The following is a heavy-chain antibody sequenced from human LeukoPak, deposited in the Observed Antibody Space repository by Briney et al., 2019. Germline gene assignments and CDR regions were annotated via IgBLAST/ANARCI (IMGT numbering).Heavy chain of an antibody. J-gene: IGHJ6*04. CDR3: ATDLSYGMDV. V-gene: IGHV1-24*01. Sequence: ASVTVSCKVSGYTLTELSMHWVRQAPGKGREWMGGFDPEDGETIYAQKLQGRVTMTEDTSTDTAYMELSSLRSEDTAVYYCATDLSYGMDVWGKGTTVTVSS. CDR1: GYTLTELS. CDR2: FDPEDGET.